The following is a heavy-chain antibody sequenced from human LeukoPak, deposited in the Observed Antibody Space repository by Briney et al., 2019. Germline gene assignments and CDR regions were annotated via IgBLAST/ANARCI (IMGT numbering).Heavy chain of an antibody. CDR1: GGSISSSSYY. J-gene: IGHJ6*03. V-gene: IGHV4-39*07. CDR2: IYYSGST. Sequence: SETLSLTCTVSGGSISSSSYYWGWIRQPPGKGLEWIGSIYYSGSTYYNPSLKSRVTISVDTSKNQFSLKLSSVTAADTAVYYCARVAGNPLYYYYYMDVWGKGTTVTVSS. CDR3: ARVAGNPLYYYYYMDV. D-gene: IGHD2-15*01.